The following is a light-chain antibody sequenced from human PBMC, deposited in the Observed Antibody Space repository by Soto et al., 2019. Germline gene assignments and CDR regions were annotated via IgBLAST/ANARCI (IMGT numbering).Light chain of an antibody. CDR2: DAS. V-gene: IGKV3-11*01. Sequence: EMVLTQSPATLCYSPGERPTLSCRASQSVILYLAWYRQKPGQAPGLLIYDASKRATGIPAKFSGSGSGTDFTLTISSLEPEDSAVYYCQQRSNSPPWITFGQGTRLEI. CDR3: QQRSNSPPWIT. J-gene: IGKJ5*01. CDR1: QSVILY.